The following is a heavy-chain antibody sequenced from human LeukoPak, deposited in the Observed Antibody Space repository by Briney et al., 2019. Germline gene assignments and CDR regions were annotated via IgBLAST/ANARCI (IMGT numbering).Heavy chain of an antibody. V-gene: IGHV1-18*01. D-gene: IGHD1-26*01. J-gene: IGHJ6*02. CDR2: ISAYNGNT. Sequence: GASVKVSWKASGDTFTSYGISWVRQARGQGLEWMGWISAYNGNTNYAQKLQGRVTMTTDTSTSTAYMELRSLRSDDTAVYYCARVGASDYYYYYGMDVWGQGTTVTVSS. CDR3: ARVGASDYYYYYGMDV. CDR1: GDTFTSYG.